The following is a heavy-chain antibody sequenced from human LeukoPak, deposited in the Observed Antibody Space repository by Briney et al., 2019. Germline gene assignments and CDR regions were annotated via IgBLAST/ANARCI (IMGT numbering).Heavy chain of an antibody. V-gene: IGHV3-30*04. CDR2: ISYDGGNK. CDR1: GFTFSSYA. D-gene: IGHD5-18*01. J-gene: IGHJ3*02. CDR3: ARGGYRAFDI. Sequence: PGGSLRLSCAASGFTFSSYAMHWVRQAPGKGLEWVAVISYDGGNKYYADSVKGRFTISRDNSKNTLYLQMNSLRAEDTAVYYCARGGYRAFDIWGQGTMVTVSS.